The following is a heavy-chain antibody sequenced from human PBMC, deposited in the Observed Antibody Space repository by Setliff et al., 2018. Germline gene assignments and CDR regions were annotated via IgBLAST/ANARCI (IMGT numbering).Heavy chain of an antibody. D-gene: IGHD4-17*01. J-gene: IGHJ4*02. V-gene: IGHV3-7*01. Sequence: PGGSLRLSCAASGFTFRSYWMSWVRQAPGKGLEWVANIKKDGSIKYYLDSVRGRFTISRXNAENSLTLQMNSLRVEDTAVYYCSRDLQGSGDYVVDYWGQGTLVTVSS. CDR1: GFTFRSYW. CDR3: SRDLQGSGDYVVDY. CDR2: IKKDGSIK.